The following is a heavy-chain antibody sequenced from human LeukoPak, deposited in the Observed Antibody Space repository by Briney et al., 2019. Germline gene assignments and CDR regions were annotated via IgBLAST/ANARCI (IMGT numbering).Heavy chain of an antibody. J-gene: IGHJ5*02. CDR1: GFTFSSYG. Sequence: GGSLRLSCAASGFTFSSYGMSCVRQAPGKGLEWVSAISGSGGSTYYADSVKGRFTISRDNSKNTLYLQMNSLRAEDTAVYYCAKGLPGAAAGRDWFDPWGQGTLVTVSS. CDR2: ISGSGGST. V-gene: IGHV3-23*01. CDR3: AKGLPGAAAGRDWFDP. D-gene: IGHD6-13*01.